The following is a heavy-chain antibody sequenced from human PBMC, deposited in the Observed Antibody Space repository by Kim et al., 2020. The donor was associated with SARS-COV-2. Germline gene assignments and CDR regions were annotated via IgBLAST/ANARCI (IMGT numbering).Heavy chain of an antibody. V-gene: IGHV4-30-2*01. CDR1: GGSISSGGYS. D-gene: IGHD3-10*01. CDR2: IYHSGST. CDR3: ARAGTSRGGWFDP. Sequence: SETLSLTCAVSGGSISSGGYSWSWIRQPPGKGLEWIGYIYHSGSTYYNPSLKSRVTISVDRSKNQFSLKLSSVTAADTAVYYCARAGTSRGGWFDPWGQGTLVTVSS. J-gene: IGHJ5*02.